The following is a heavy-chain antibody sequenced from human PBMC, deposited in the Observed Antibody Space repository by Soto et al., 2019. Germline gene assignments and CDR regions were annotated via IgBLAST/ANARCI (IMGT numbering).Heavy chain of an antibody. CDR2: IYSGGST. CDR1: GFTVSSNY. CDR3: ARDHYDFWSGYPNYYGMDV. V-gene: IGHV3-53*01. D-gene: IGHD3-3*01. Sequence: GGSLRLSCAASGFTVSSNYMSWVRQAPGKGLEWVSVIYSGGSTYYADSVKGRFTISRDNSKNTLYLQMNSLRAEDTAVYYCARDHYDFWSGYPNYYGMDVWGQGTTVTVSS. J-gene: IGHJ6*02.